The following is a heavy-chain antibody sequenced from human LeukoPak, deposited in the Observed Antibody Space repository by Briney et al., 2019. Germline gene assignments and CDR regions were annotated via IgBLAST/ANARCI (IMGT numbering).Heavy chain of an antibody. CDR3: ARGPEGGSYSGFDY. J-gene: IGHJ4*02. CDR2: ISSSSSYI. D-gene: IGHD1-26*01. V-gene: IGHV3-21*01. Sequence: PGGSLRLSCAASGFTFSSYSMNWVRQAPGKGLEWVSSISSSSSYIYYADSVKGRFTISRDNAKNSLYLQMNSLRAEDTAVYYCARGPEGGSYSGFDYWGQGTLVTVSS. CDR1: GFTFSSYS.